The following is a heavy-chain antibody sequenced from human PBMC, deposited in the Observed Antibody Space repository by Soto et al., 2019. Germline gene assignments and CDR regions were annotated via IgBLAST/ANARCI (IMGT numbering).Heavy chain of an antibody. CDR3: AKDNLNYCSGGSCYAY. CDR1: GFTFDDYA. CDR2: ISWNSGSI. V-gene: IGHV3-9*01. J-gene: IGHJ4*02. Sequence: GGSLRLSCAAFGFTFDDYAMHWVRQAPGKGLEWVSGISWNSGSIGYADSVKGRFTISRDNAKNSLYLQMNSLRAEDTALYYCAKDNLNYCSGGSCYAYWGQGTLVTVSS. D-gene: IGHD2-15*01.